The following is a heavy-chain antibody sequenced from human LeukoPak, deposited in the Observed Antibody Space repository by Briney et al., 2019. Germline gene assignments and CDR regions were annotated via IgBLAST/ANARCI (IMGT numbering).Heavy chain of an antibody. CDR3: ARGGRRDDFWSGYGYFDY. J-gene: IGHJ4*02. CDR1: GGSISSYY. Sequence: PSETLSLTCTVSGGSISSYYWSWIRQPPGKGLEWIGYIHYSGSTNYNPSLKSRVTISVDTSRNQFSLKLSSVTAADTAVYYCARGGRRDDFWSGYGYFDYWGQGTLVTVSS. CDR2: IHYSGST. D-gene: IGHD3-3*01. V-gene: IGHV4-59*01.